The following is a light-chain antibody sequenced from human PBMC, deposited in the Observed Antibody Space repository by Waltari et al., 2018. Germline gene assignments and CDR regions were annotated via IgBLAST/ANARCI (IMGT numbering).Light chain of an antibody. Sequence: IVLTQSPDTLSLSPGERATLPCRASQSVSSISLVRLQQKPGQAPRLVIYGTSNRATGFPDRFSGSGSGTDFTLTISRLEPEDFAMYYCQQYDGSVLTFGGGTKVEL. V-gene: IGKV3-20*01. CDR1: QSVSSIS. CDR2: GTS. J-gene: IGKJ4*01. CDR3: QQYDGSVLT.